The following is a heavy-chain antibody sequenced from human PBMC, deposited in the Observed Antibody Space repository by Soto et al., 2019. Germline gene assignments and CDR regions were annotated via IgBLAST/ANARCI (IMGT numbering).Heavy chain of an antibody. CDR1: GFTFGSQT. J-gene: IGHJ5*02. D-gene: IGHD3-16*01. Sequence: EVRLVESGGGLVKPGGSLRLSCEASGFTFGSQTTIWVRQAPGKGLEWVASISSGNSYIYYGDSVKGRFTISRDNAKNSLYLQMNDLRAEDTAVYYCARGFGSYDWIDPWGQGTLVTVSS. CDR2: ISSGNSYI. V-gene: IGHV3-21*06. CDR3: ARGFGSYDWIDP.